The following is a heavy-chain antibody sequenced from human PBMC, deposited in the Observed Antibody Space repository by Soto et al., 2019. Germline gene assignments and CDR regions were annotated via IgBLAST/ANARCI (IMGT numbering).Heavy chain of an antibody. CDR2: INAGNGNT. V-gene: IGHV1-3*05. Sequence: VQLVQSGAEEKKPAASVKGSCKASGYTFTSYAIHWVRQAPGQRREWMGWINAGNGNTKYSQKFHGRVTITSDTYASTDYMDLSMLRSEDTAVYYCASSSGVYGIYDYWGQGTLVTVSS. CDR1: GYTFTSYA. CDR3: ASSSGVYGIYDY. J-gene: IGHJ4*02. D-gene: IGHD3-22*01.